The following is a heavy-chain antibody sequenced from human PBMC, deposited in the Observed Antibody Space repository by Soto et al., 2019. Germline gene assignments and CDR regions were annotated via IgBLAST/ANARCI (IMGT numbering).Heavy chain of an antibody. CDR3: ARVRYQVISDGTDV. CDR2: INPETGGT. Sequence: QVQLVQPGSEVKTPGASVRVSCKASGYTFTGYYVHWVREAPEQGVEWMGWINPETGGTSYAQKFQGRVTLSRDTSINTAYLELIRLRFDDAAVYFCARVRYQVISDGTDVWGQGTTVTVSS. J-gene: IGHJ6*02. CDR1: GYTFTGYY. V-gene: IGHV1-2*02. D-gene: IGHD2-2*01.